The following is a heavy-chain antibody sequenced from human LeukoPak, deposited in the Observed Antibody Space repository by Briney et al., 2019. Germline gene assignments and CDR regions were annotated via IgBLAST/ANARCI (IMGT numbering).Heavy chain of an antibody. D-gene: IGHD6-19*01. Sequence: PSETLSLTCTVSGGSISSTSYYWGWIRQPPGKGLEYIGSIYYSGSTYYNPSLKSRVTISVDTSKNQFSLKLSSVTAADTAVYYCARDSPVAGNYWGQGTLVTVSS. V-gene: IGHV4-39*07. CDR2: IYYSGST. CDR1: GGSISSTSYY. CDR3: ARDSPVAGNY. J-gene: IGHJ4*02.